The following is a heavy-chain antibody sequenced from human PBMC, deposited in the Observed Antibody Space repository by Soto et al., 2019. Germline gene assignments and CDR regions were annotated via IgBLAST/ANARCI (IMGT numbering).Heavy chain of an antibody. CDR3: ANRITIFGVATLSRGMDV. D-gene: IGHD3-3*01. CDR1: GFTFDSYV. J-gene: IGHJ6*02. V-gene: IGHV3-23*01. CDR2: ITGSGDST. Sequence: PGGSLRLSCAASGFTFDSYVMTWVRQAPGKGLEWVSGITGSGDSTYYADSLKGRFTIPRDNSKNTLYLQMNSLRDEDTAVYYCANRITIFGVATLSRGMDVWGQGTTVTVSS.